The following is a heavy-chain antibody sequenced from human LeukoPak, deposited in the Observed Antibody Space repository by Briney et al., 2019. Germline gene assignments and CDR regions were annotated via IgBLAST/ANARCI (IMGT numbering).Heavy chain of an antibody. Sequence: SETLSLTCTVSGGSISSYYWSWIRQPPGKGLEWIGYIYYSGSTNYNPSLKSRVTMSVDTSKNQFSLKLSSVTAADTAVYYCARGTTHTELWAYYYYGMDVWGQGTTVTVSS. J-gene: IGHJ6*02. CDR3: ARGTTHTELWAYYYYGMDV. CDR2: IYYSGST. CDR1: GGSISSYY. V-gene: IGHV4-59*01. D-gene: IGHD2-21*01.